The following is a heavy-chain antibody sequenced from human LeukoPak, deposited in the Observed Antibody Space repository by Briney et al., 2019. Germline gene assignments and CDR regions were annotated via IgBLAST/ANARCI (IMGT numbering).Heavy chain of an antibody. CDR1: GDSVSSKSST. CDR2: TYYRSKWYD. J-gene: IGHJ5*02. Sequence: SQTLSLTCAISGDSVSSKSSTWNWLRQSPSRGLEWLGRTYYRSKWYDDYAVSVKGRITINPDTSKNQFSLHLTSVTPEDTAVYFCARVGSDFLFLATGFDPWGQGTLVTVSS. D-gene: IGHD1-1*01. V-gene: IGHV6-1*01. CDR3: ARVGSDFLFLATGFDP.